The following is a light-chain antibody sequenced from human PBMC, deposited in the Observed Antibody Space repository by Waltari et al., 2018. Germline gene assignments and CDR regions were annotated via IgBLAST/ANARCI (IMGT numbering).Light chain of an antibody. CDR2: WAS. V-gene: IGKV4-1*01. J-gene: IGKJ4*01. CDR3: QQYYSTPLT. CDR1: QSVLYSSDNKNY. Sequence: DIAMTQSPDSLAVSLGERATINCKSSQSVLYSSDNKNYLAWYKQKPGQPPKVLIYWASTRESGVPDRFSGSGFGTDFTLTISSLQAEDVAVYYCQQYYSTPLTFGGGTKVEIK.